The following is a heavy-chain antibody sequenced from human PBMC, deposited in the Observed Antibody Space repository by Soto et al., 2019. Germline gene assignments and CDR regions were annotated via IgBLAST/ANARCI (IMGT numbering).Heavy chain of an antibody. V-gene: IGHV4-59*01. J-gene: IGHJ5*02. CDR2: IYYSGST. D-gene: IGHD1-1*01. CDR3: ARDQLEGNWFDP. Sequence: SETLSLTCTVSGGSISSYYWSWIRQPPGKGLEWIGYIYYSGSTNYNPSLKSRVTISVDTSKNQFSLKLSSVAAADTAVYYCARDQLEGNWFDPWGQGTLVTVSS. CDR1: GGSISSYY.